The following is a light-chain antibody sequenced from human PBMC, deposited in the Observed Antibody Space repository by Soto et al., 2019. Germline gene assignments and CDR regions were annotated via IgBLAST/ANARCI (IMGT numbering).Light chain of an antibody. J-gene: IGKJ2*02. CDR2: GAS. CDR3: QQYNNWPPCT. Sequence: EIVMTQSPATLSVSPGERATLSCRASQSVSSNLAWYQQKPGQAPRLLIYGASIRATGIPARFSDSGSGTEFTLAISSLRSEDFAVYYCQQYNNWPPCTFGQGTKLEIK. CDR1: QSVSSN. V-gene: IGKV3D-15*01.